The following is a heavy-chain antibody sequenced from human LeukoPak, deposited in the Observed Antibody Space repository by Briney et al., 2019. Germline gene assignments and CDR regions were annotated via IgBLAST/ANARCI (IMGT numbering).Heavy chain of an antibody. J-gene: IGHJ4*02. CDR2: IYSGGST. Sequence: GGSLRLSCAASGFTVSSNYMSWVRQAPGKGLEWVSVIYSGGSTYYADSVKGRFTISRDNPKNTLYLQMNSLRAEDTAVYYCATSGSRPGGDYWGQGTLVTVSS. CDR3: ATSGSRPGGDY. CDR1: GFTVSSNY. D-gene: IGHD3-22*01. V-gene: IGHV3-53*01.